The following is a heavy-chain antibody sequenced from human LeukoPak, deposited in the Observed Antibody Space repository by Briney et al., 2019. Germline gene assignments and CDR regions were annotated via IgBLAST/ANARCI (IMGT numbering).Heavy chain of an antibody. CDR1: GGSISGFY. CDR2: IYTSGST. CDR3: ARDPEYSSGYY. J-gene: IGHJ4*02. Sequence: PSETLSLTCTVSGGSISGFYWSWIRQTAGKGLEWIGRIYTSGSTNYNPSLRSRVTMSLDTSKNQFSLKLSSVTAADTAVYYCARDPEYSSGYYWGQGTLVTVSS. V-gene: IGHV4-4*07. D-gene: IGHD6-19*01.